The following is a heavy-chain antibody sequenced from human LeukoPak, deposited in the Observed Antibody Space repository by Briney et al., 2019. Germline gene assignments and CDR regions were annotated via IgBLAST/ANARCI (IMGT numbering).Heavy chain of an antibody. CDR3: ARQPGGEMANALDY. J-gene: IGHJ4*02. CDR1: GGSISSYY. D-gene: IGHD5-24*01. CDR2: IIYSGGT. V-gene: IGHV4-59*08. Sequence: PSEALSLTCTVSGGSISSYYWSWIRQPPGKGLEWIGYIIYSGGTNYNPSLKSRVTISVDTSKNQFSLKLSSVTAADTAVYFCARQPGGEMANALDYWGQGTLVTVSS.